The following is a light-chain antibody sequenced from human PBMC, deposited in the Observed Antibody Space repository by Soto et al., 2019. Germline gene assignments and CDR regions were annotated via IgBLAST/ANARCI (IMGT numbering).Light chain of an antibody. V-gene: IGLV2-14*03. J-gene: IGLJ1*01. CDR3: VSLTTKKSYV. CDR2: DIA. Sequence: QSALTQPASVSGSPGQSITISCTGTSSDIGAYIFVSWYQQHPGKAPKLIIYDIANRHSGVSYRFAGSKSANTASLTISGLLADYESYYDCVSLTTKKSYVFGTGTKLTVL. CDR1: SSDIGAYIF.